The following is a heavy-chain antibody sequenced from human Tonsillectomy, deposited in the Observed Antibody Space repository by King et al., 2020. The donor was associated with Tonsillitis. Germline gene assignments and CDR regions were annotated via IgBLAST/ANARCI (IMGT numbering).Heavy chain of an antibody. V-gene: IGHV4-34*01. J-gene: IGHJ4*02. CDR2: INHSGST. D-gene: IGHD3-3*01. CDR1: GGSFSTYY. CDR3: ARGSLTIFGVAPHY. Sequence: VQLQQWGAGLLKPSETLSLTCAVDGGSFSTYYWSWIRQPPGKGLEWIGEINHSGSTNYNPSLKSRVTISVDTSKNQFSLKVSSVTAADTALYYCARGSLTIFGVAPHYWGQGTLVTVSS.